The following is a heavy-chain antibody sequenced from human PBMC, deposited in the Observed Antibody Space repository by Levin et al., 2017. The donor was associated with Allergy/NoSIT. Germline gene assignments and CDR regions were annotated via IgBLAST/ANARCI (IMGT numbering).Heavy chain of an antibody. CDR3: TRQGKGAYCVGDCFDY. D-gene: IGHD2-21*01. CDR2: IRNKAYGGTT. CDR1: GFSFGDYD. J-gene: IGHJ4*02. V-gene: IGHV3-49*03. Sequence: GGSLRLSCTASGFSFGDYDMTWFRQAPGKGLERVGFIRNKAYGGTTEYAASVKGRFTISRDDSKSIAYLQMNSLKTEDTAVYYCTRQGKGAYCVGDCFDYWGQGTLVTVSS.